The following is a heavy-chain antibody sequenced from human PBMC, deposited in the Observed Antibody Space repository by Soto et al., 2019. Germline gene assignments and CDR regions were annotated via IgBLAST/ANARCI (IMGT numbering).Heavy chain of an antibody. J-gene: IGHJ6*02. D-gene: IGHD3-22*01. CDR1: GGTFSSYT. Sequence: SVKVSCKASGGTFSSYTISWVRQAPGQGLEWMGRIIPILGIANYAQKFQGRVTITADESTSTAYMELSSLRSEDTAVYYCARDLSPMNYDSSGPFYYYYGMDVWGQGTTVTVSS. CDR3: ARDLSPMNYDSSGPFYYYYGMDV. V-gene: IGHV1-69*04. CDR2: IIPILGIA.